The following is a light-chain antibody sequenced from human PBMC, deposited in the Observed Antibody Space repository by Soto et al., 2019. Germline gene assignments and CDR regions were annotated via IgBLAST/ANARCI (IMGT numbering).Light chain of an antibody. CDR2: GVS. CDR3: GQYVSAQPRT. CDR1: QSVSSTF. V-gene: IGKV3-20*01. Sequence: EIVLTQSPGTLSLSPGERATLSCRASQSVSSTFVAWYQQKPGQAPRLLIYGVSDMATGIPDRFSGSGSGTDFTIDISRIEHEDFAVYYCGQYVSAQPRTFGQGTKVEIK. J-gene: IGKJ1*01.